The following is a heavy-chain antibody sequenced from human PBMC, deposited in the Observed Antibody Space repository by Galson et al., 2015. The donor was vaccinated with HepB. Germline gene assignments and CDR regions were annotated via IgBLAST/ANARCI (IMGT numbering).Heavy chain of an antibody. CDR2: ISGSASKT. CDR1: GFAFNNYA. Sequence: SLRLSCAASGFAFNNYAMTWVRQAPGKGLEWVSSISGSASKTYVADSLRGRFTVSRDNSRNTLYLQMNSLRAEDTGLYYCAKTSNPSPYPRQWLDARYWGQGTLVTVSS. CDR3: AKTSNPSPYPRQWLDARY. V-gene: IGHV3-23*01. J-gene: IGHJ4*02. D-gene: IGHD6-19*01.